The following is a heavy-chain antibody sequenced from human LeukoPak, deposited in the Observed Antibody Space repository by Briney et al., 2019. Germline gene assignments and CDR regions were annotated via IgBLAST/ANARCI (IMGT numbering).Heavy chain of an antibody. CDR2: INHSGST. CDR1: GGSFSGYY. Sequence: PSETLSLTCAVYGGSFSGYYWSWIRQPPGKGLEWIGEINHSGSTNYNPSLKSRVTISVDTSKNQFSLQLNSVTPEDTAVYYCARDGGRFGEFPSLDYWGQGTLVTVSS. J-gene: IGHJ4*02. V-gene: IGHV4-34*01. D-gene: IGHD3-10*01. CDR3: ARDGGRFGEFPSLDY.